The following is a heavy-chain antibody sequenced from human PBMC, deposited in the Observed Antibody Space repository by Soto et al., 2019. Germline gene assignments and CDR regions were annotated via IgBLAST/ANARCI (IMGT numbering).Heavy chain of an antibody. CDR1: GYTFTSYA. Sequence: QVQLVQSGAEVKKPGASVQVSCKASGYTFTSYAISWVRQAPGQGLEWMGWISAYNGNTNYAQKLQGRVTMTTEPSLTTAYMELRSLRSEDTAVYYCARSGQPAGYGGQGNLVTVSS. CDR2: ISAYNGNT. V-gene: IGHV1-18*01. CDR3: ARSGQPAGY. D-gene: IGHD2-2*01. J-gene: IGHJ4*02.